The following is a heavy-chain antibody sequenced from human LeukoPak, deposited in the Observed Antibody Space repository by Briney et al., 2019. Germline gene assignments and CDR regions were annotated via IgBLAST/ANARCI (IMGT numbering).Heavy chain of an antibody. Sequence: GGSMRLSCAASAFTVSTNYMSWVRQAPGKGLEWVSAIYGGGRTNYADSVKGRFTISRHNSKNTVHLQMNSLRAEDTAVYYCARDNIDGYNPAYFDFWGQGALVTVSS. CDR1: AFTVSTNY. CDR3: ARDNIDGYNPAYFDF. CDR2: IYGGGRT. D-gene: IGHD5-24*01. V-gene: IGHV3-53*04. J-gene: IGHJ4*02.